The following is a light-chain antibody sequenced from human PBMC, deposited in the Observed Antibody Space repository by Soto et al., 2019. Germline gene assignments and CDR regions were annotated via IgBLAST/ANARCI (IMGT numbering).Light chain of an antibody. V-gene: IGLV1-44*01. CDR3: AAWDDSLNGRV. Sequence: QSVLTQPPSASGTPGQRVTISCSGSRTNIGGNPVNWYQQLPGTAPKLLIDSNNQRPSGVHDRLSGSRSGTSASLAISGLQYEDEADYYCAAWDDSLNGRVFGTGTKVTVL. CDR2: SNN. CDR1: RTNIGGNP. J-gene: IGLJ1*01.